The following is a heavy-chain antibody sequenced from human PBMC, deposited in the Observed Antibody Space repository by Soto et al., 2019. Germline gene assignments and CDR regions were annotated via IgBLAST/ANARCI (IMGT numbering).Heavy chain of an antibody. D-gene: IGHD3-10*01. V-gene: IGHV3-23*01. CDR3: AKDRFTSTVRKYWFCDL. CDR1: GFTFTNYA. Sequence: EVQLLESGGGLVKPGGSLRLSCAASGFTFTNYAMTWVRQAPGKGLEWVSSISGGDGDTSYADSVKGRFTISRDNSENTMFLQMNSLRPDDTAVYYCAKDRFTSTVRKYWFCDLWGRGTLVTVSS. CDR2: ISGGDGDT. J-gene: IGHJ2*01.